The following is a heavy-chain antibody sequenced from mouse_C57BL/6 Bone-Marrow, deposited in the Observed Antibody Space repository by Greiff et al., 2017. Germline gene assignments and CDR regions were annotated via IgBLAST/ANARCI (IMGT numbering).Heavy chain of an antibody. D-gene: IGHD5-1*01. J-gene: IGHJ2*01. CDR2: IDPENGDT. Sequence: EVQLQQSGAELVRPGASVKLSCTASGFNFKDDYMHWVKQRPEQGLEWIGWIDPENGDTEYASKFQGKATITADTSSTTAYLQLSSLTSDDTAIYYCTTRGTSGYWGQGTTLTVSS. V-gene: IGHV14-4*01. CDR3: TTRGTSGY. CDR1: GFNFKDDY.